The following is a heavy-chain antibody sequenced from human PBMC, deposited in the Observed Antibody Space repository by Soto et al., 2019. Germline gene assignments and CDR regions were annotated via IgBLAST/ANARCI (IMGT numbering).Heavy chain of an antibody. D-gene: IGHD3-22*01. Sequence: QVQLVQSGAEVKKPGASVKVSCKASGYTFTSYYMHWVRQAPGQGLEWMGIINPSGGSTSYAQKFQGRVTMTRDTSTSTVYRELSSLRSEDTAVYYCARDYYDSSGYSINPAYYFDYWGQGTLVTVSS. CDR1: GYTFTSYY. J-gene: IGHJ4*02. CDR3: ARDYYDSSGYSINPAYYFDY. CDR2: INPSGGST. V-gene: IGHV1-46*01.